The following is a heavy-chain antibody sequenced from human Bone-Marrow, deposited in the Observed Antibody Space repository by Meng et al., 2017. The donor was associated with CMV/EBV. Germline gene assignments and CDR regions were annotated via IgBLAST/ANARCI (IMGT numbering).Heavy chain of an antibody. D-gene: IGHD6-13*01. V-gene: IGHV3-66*03. Sequence: GESLKISCAASGVLVSRNYMSWVRQAPGKGLEWVSTLYSRGATYYADSVKGRFTISRDNSKNTVPLQMHGLTPDDSGVYYCAKDQVVQTSAAIPEIFYRGMDVWGQGTTVTVSS. CDR3: AKDQVVQTSAAIPEIFYRGMDV. J-gene: IGHJ6*02. CDR1: GVLVSRNY. CDR2: LYSRGAT.